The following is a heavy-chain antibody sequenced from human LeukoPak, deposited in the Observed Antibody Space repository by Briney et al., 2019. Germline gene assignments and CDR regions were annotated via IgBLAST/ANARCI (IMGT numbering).Heavy chain of an antibody. CDR2: ISGNSGSL. CDR3: AKEVSDGMDV. Sequence: GGSLRLSCTASGFTFRNYAMSWVRQAPGEGLEWVSVISGNSGSLYYTDSVKGRFTISRDNSKNTLYLQMNSLRAEDTAVYYCAKEVSDGMDVWGQGTTVTVSS. J-gene: IGHJ6*02. CDR1: GFTFRNYA. D-gene: IGHD2-8*01. V-gene: IGHV3-23*01.